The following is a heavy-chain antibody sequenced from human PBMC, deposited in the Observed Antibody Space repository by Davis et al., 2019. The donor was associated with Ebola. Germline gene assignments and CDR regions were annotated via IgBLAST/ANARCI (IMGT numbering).Heavy chain of an antibody. D-gene: IGHD1-26*01. CDR2: ISGSGGST. CDR1: GFALSSHA. CDR3: ARVGVGAKIDY. J-gene: IGHJ4*02. V-gene: IGHV3-23*01. Sequence: GESLKISCAASGFALSSHAMSWVRQAPGKGLEWVSAISGSGGSTYYADSVKGRFTISRDNSKNTLYLQMNSLRAEDTAVYYCARVGVGAKIDYWGQGTLVTVSS.